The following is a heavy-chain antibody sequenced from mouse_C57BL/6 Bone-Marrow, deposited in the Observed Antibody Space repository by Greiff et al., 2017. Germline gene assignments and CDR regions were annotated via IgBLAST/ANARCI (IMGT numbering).Heavy chain of an antibody. Sequence: VQLQQSGAELAKPGASVKMSCKASGYTFTSYWMHWVKQRPGPGLEWIGYINPSTGYTAYNQKFKDTDTLTADKSSSTAYMTLSSLTSEDSAVYDCARKGCYRYYFDVWCAGTTVTVSS. CDR1: GYTFTSYW. CDR3: ARKGCYRYYFDV. CDR2: INPSTGYT. V-gene: IGHV1-7*01. D-gene: IGHD2-14*01. J-gene: IGHJ1*01.